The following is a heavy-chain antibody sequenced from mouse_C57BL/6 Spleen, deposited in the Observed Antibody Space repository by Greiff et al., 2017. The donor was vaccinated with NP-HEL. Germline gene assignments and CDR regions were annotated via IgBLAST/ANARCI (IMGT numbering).Heavy chain of an antibody. CDR2: ISSGGSYT. V-gene: IGHV5-6*01. D-gene: IGHD2-1*01. CDR3: ARQGNGNYFFDY. J-gene: IGHJ2*01. CDR1: GFTFSSYG. Sequence: DVHLVESGGDLVKPGGSLKLSCAASGFTFSSYGMSWVRQTPDKRLEWVATISSGGSYTYYPDSVKGRFTISRDNAKNTLYLQMSSLKSEDTAMYYCARQGNGNYFFDYWGQGTTLTVSS.